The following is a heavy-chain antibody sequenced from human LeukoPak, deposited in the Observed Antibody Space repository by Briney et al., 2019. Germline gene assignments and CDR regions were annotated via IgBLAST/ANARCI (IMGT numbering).Heavy chain of an antibody. CDR1: GFTFSSYA. D-gene: IGHD1-26*01. CDR3: AKDRTVGASYWYFDL. J-gene: IGHJ2*01. CDR2: ISGSGGST. Sequence: GGSLRLSCAASGFTFSSYAMSWVRQAPGKGLEWVSAISGSGGSTYYADSVKGRFTISRDSSRNTLFLHMNTLRAEDTAIYCCAKDRTVGASYWYFDLWGRGTLVTVSS. V-gene: IGHV3-23*01.